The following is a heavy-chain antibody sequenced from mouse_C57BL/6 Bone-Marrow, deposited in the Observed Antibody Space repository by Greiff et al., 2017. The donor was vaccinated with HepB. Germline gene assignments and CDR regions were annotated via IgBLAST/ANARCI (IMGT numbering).Heavy chain of an antibody. J-gene: IGHJ2*01. CDR2: IRNKANGYTT. D-gene: IGHD2-1*01. Sequence: EVKLMESGGGLVQPGGSLSLSCAASGFTFTDYYMSWVRQPPGKALEWLGFIRNKANGYTTEYSASVKGRFTISRDNSQSILYLQMNALRAEDSATYYCASSPYGNWDYWGQGTTLTVSS. CDR1: GFTFTDYY. V-gene: IGHV7-3*01. CDR3: ASSPYGNWDY.